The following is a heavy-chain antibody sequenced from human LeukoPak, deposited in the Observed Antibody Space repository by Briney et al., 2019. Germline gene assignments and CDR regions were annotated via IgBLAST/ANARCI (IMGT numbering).Heavy chain of an antibody. CDR3: ARGGSSSLVDY. D-gene: IGHD6-13*01. V-gene: IGHV3-74*01. CDR1: GFTFSSYW. Sequence: TGGSLRLSCAASGFTFSSYWMHWVRQAPGKGLVWGTRIRSDGSSTNYADSVTGRFTISRDNAKNTLYLQMNSLRADDTAVYYCARGGSSSLVDYWGQGTLVTVSS. CDR2: IRSDGSST. J-gene: IGHJ4*02.